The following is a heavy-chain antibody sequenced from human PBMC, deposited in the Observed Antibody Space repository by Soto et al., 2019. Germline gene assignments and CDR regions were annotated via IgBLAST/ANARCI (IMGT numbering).Heavy chain of an antibody. CDR1: GGAFTNYS. CDR2: IIPLHNTS. J-gene: IGHJ6*02. Sequence: VSCKVSGGAFTNYSLNWVRHAPGQGLEWLGGIIPLHNTSNYSLKLLGRGSVTADISSNTVYMHLSGLTSDDTATYYCAIWSNWNPLYYRGMDVWGQGTTVTVSS. CDR3: AIWSNWNPLYYRGMDV. D-gene: IGHD1-20*01. V-gene: IGHV1-69*08.